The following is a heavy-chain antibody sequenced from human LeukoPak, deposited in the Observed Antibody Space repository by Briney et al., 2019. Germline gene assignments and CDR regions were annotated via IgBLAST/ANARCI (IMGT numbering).Heavy chain of an antibody. CDR1: GGTFSIYA. CDR3: AKGTEMATTYFDY. V-gene: IGHV1-69*05. J-gene: IGHJ4*02. Sequence: GASVNLSCTASGGTFSIYAISWVRQAPGQGLEWMGGIMPIYGTANYAQKFQGRVTITTDVATSTAYMELSSLRSEDTAVYYCAKGTEMATTYFDYWGRGTLVTVSS. D-gene: IGHD5-24*01. CDR2: IMPIYGTA.